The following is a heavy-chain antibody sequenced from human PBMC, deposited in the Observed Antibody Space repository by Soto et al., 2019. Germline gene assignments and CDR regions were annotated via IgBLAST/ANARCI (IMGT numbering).Heavy chain of an antibody. V-gene: IGHV5-51*01. J-gene: IGHJ4*01. D-gene: IGHD4-17*01. Sequence: GKGLEWMGIIYPGDSDTRYSPSFQGQVTISADKSISTAYLQWSSLKASDTVMCYCARRATVTNFAYRGHGTLVTVSS. CDR3: ARRATVTNFAY. CDR2: IYPGDSDT.